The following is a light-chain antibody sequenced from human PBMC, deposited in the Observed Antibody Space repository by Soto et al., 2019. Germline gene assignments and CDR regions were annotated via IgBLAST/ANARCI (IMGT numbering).Light chain of an antibody. CDR2: GAS. Sequence: EIVMTQSPATLSVSPGERATLSCRARQSVSSNLAWYQQKPGQAPRLLIYGASTRATGIPARFSGSGSGTEFTLTISSLQSEDFAVYYCQQYNNWPGTFGPGTKVDIK. J-gene: IGKJ3*01. CDR3: QQYNNWPGT. CDR1: QSVSSN. V-gene: IGKV3-15*01.